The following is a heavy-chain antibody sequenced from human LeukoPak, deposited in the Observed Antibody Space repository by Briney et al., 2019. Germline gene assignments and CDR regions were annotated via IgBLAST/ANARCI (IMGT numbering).Heavy chain of an antibody. J-gene: IGHJ4*02. CDR2: INSDGSST. CDR1: GFTFSRLW. Sequence: GGSLRLSCAASGFTFSRLWIHWVRQAPGKGLVWVSRINSDGSSTTYADSVKGRFSISRYNAKNTVYLQMNSLRAEDTAVYYCATGWDGYRYRIWGQGTLVTVSS. CDR3: ATGWDGYRYRI. D-gene: IGHD5-18*01. V-gene: IGHV3-74*01.